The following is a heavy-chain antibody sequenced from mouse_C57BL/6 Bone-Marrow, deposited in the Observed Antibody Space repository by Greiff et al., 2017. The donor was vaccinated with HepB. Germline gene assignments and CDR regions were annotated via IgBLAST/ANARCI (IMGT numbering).Heavy chain of an antibody. CDR1: GYTFTSYW. Sequence: QVQLKQSGAELAKPGASVKLSCKASGYTFTSYWMHWVKQRPGQGLEWIGYINPSSGYTKYNQKFKDKATLTADKSSSTAYMQLSSLTYEDSAVYYCARDDGDYGGAMDYWGQGTSVTVSS. CDR2: INPSSGYT. V-gene: IGHV1-7*01. D-gene: IGHD2-3*01. J-gene: IGHJ4*01. CDR3: ARDDGDYGGAMDY.